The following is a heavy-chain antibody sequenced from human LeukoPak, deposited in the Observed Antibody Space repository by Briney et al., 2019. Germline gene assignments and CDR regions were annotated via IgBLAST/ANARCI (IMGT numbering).Heavy chain of an antibody. CDR3: TKAMEVGGGAFDV. Sequence: GGSLRLSCAASGFTFSSYLMRWVRQAPGTGLEWVSSITARESSALYADSGKGRFTISRDNSKNTMYLQMNGLRAEDTAIYYCTKAMEVGGGAFDVWGQGTMVTVSS. J-gene: IGHJ3*01. D-gene: IGHD5-18*01. V-gene: IGHV3-23*01. CDR2: ITARESSA. CDR1: GFTFSSYL.